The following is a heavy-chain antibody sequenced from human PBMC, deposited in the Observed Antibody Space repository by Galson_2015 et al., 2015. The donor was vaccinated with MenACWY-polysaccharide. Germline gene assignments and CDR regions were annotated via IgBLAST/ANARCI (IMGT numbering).Heavy chain of an antibody. V-gene: IGHV2-5*02. D-gene: IGHD3-16*01. CDR2: IYWDDDK. CDR1: GFSLSTSGVG. J-gene: IGHJ4*02. CDR3: ARIRSYGGFDY. Sequence: PALVKPTQSLTLTCTFSGFSLSTSGVGVGWIRQPPGKALEWLALIYWDDDKRYSPSLKSRLTITKDTSKNQVVLTMTNMDPVDTATYYCARIRSYGGFDYWGQGTLVTVSS.